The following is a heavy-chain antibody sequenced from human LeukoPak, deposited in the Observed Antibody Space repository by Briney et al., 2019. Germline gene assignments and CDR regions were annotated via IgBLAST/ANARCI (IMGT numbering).Heavy chain of an antibody. Sequence: GASVKVSCKASGGTFTSYAISWVRQAPGQGVEWMGRIIPIFRTANSPQKLQGIVTITTDESTSTAYMELSSLRSEDTAVYYCARRRESSGLIFDYWGQGTLVTVSS. J-gene: IGHJ4*02. CDR2: IIPIFRTA. D-gene: IGHD6-19*01. CDR3: ARRRESSGLIFDY. V-gene: IGHV1-69*05. CDR1: GGTFTSYA.